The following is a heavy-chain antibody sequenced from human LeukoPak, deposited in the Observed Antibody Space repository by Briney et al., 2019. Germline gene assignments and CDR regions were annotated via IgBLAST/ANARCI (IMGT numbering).Heavy chain of an antibody. CDR3: VRDAQRGFDYSNSLKY. CDR2: IWSDGSKR. V-gene: IGHV3-33*01. D-gene: IGHD4-11*01. J-gene: IGHJ4*01. Sequence: GGSLRLSCAASGFIYSHYGMHWVRQAPGKGLEGVAVIWSDGSKRFYAGSVKGRFTISRDNSQRTLFLQMNSLRVDDTAMYYCVRDAQRGFDYSNSLKYWGHGTLVTVSS. CDR1: GFIYSHYG.